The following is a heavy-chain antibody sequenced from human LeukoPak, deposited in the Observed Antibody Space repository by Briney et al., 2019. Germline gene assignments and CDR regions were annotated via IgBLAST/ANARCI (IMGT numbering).Heavy chain of an antibody. D-gene: IGHD2-15*01. CDR3: ARARYRSGGTCYHDY. CDR1: GYSFTTYW. J-gene: IGHJ4*02. CDR2: IYPGDSDT. Sequence: GESLKISCKGSGYSFTTYWIGWVRQMPGKGLEWMGIIYPGDSDTRYSPSFQGQVTISADKSISTAYLQWSSLKASDTAMYYCARARYRSGGTCYHDYWGQGTLVTVSS. V-gene: IGHV5-51*01.